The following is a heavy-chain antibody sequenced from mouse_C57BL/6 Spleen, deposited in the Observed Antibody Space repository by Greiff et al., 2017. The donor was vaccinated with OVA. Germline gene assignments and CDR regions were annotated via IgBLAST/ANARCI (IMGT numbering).Heavy chain of an antibody. CDR1: GFSFNTYA. J-gene: IGHJ4*01. CDR2: IRSKSNNYAT. CDR3: VTYDYDVYAMDY. V-gene: IGHV10-1*01. Sequence: EVQGVESGGGLVQPKGSLKLSCAASGFSFNTYAMNWVRQAPGKGLEWVARIRSKSNNYATYYADSVKDRFTISRDDSESMLYLQMNNLKTEDTAMYYCVTYDYDVYAMDYWGQGTSVTVSS. D-gene: IGHD2-4*01.